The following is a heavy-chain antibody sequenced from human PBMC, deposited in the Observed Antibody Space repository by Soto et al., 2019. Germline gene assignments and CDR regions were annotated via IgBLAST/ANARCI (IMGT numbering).Heavy chain of an antibody. CDR1: CYNFIDFG. J-gene: IGHJ3*02. Sequence: GXSVKVSFKASCYNFIDFGITWVRQAPGQGLEWMGWISGKNGNTNYAQKVQGRVTLTADTSTRTAYMEMRALTSDDTGIYYCARSDYYEDTGTFENWGQGTMVTVSS. V-gene: IGHV1-18*04. CDR2: ISGKNGNT. CDR3: ARSDYYEDTGTFEN. D-gene: IGHD4-17*01.